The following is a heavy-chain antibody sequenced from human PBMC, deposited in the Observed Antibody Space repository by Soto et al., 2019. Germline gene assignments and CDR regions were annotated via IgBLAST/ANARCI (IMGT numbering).Heavy chain of an antibody. V-gene: IGHV5-51*01. J-gene: IGHJ6*02. CDR1: GYSFTSYW. CDR3: AGGGVRGVITRTRDYYGMDV. D-gene: IGHD3-10*01. Sequence: PGESLKISCKGSGYSFTSYWIVWVRQMPGKGLEWMGIIYPGDSDTRYSPSFQGQVTTSADKSISTAYLQWSSLKASDTAMYYCAGGGVRGVITRTRDYYGMDVWGQGTTVTVSS. CDR2: IYPGDSDT.